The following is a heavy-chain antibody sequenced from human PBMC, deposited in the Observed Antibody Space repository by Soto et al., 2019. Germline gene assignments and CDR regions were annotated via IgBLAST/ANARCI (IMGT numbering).Heavy chain of an antibody. CDR1: GFTFGDYA. V-gene: IGHV3-49*03. CDR2: IRSKAYGGTT. Sequence: GGSLRLSCTASGFTFGDYAMSWFRQAPGKGLEWVGFIRSKAYGGTTEYAASVKGRFTISRDDSKSIAHLQMNSLKTEDTAVYYCTRARAYYDILTGKNWGQGTLVTVSS. J-gene: IGHJ4*02. D-gene: IGHD3-9*01. CDR3: TRARAYYDILTGKN.